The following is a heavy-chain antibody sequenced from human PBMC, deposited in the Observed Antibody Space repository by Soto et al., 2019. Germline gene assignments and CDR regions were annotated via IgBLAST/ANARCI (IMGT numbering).Heavy chain of an antibody. Sequence: VGPLRLSFAVSGLPFSGSGMHGVRQAPGKGLEWVAITSYDGTKKNYADSVKGRFTISRDNSNNPLYLQMTSLRGADTAVYFCAKVHYDYVWGNYRYPFDYWGQGALVTVSS. D-gene: IGHD3-16*02. CDR3: AKVHYDYVWGNYRYPFDY. CDR2: TSYDGTKK. V-gene: IGHV3-30*18. CDR1: GLPFSGSG. J-gene: IGHJ4*02.